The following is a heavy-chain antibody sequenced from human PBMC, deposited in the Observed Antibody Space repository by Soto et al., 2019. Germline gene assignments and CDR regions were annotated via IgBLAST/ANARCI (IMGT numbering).Heavy chain of an antibody. CDR3: TRHIDIVVVPAAIPNWFDP. J-gene: IGHJ5*02. Sequence: PGGSLRLSCAASEFTFSSYEMNWVRQAPGKGLEWVSYISNSGSTIYYADSVKGRFTISRDNAKNSLFLQMNSLRAEDTAVYYCTRHIDIVVVPAAIPNWFDPWGQGTLVTVSS. CDR2: ISNSGSTI. CDR1: EFTFSSYE. V-gene: IGHV3-48*03. D-gene: IGHD2-2*01.